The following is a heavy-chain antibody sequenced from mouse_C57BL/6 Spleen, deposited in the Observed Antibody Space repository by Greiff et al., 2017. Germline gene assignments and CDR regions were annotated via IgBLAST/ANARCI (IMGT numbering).Heavy chain of an antibody. D-gene: IGHD2-4*01. CDR2: INPSNGGT. CDR1: GYTFTSYW. Sequence: QVQLQQPGTELVKPGASVKLSCKASGYTFTSYWMHWVKQRPGQGLEWIGNINPSNGGTNYNEKFKSKATLTVDKSSSTAYMQLSSLTSEDSAVXYCAQRGGDYDVPWYFDVWGTGTTVTVSS. J-gene: IGHJ1*03. CDR3: AQRGGDYDVPWYFDV. V-gene: IGHV1-53*01.